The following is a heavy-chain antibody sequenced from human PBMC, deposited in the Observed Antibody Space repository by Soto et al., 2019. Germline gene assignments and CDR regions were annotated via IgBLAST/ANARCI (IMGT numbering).Heavy chain of an antibody. D-gene: IGHD6-25*01. CDR3: ARDTSAQRPGLYYYYGMDV. CDR1: GFTFSSYG. V-gene: IGHV3-33*01. Sequence: QVQLVESGGGVVQPGRSLRLSCAASGFTFSSYGMHWVRQAPGKGLEWVAVIWYDGSNKYYADSVKGRFTISRDNSKNTPYLQMNSLRAEDTAVYYCARDTSAQRPGLYYYYGMDVWGQGTTVTVSS. CDR2: IWYDGSNK. J-gene: IGHJ6*02.